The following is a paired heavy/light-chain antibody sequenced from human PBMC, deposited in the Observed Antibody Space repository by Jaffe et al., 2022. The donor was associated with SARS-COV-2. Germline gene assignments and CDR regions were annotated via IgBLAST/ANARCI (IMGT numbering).Light chain of an antibody. V-gene: IGKV3-15*01. J-gene: IGKJ4*01. CDR1: QNINSN. CDR3: QQYNNWPLT. Sequence: EIVMTQSPATLSVSPGERATLSCRASQNINSNLAWYQQKPGQAPRLLIYGASTRTTGIPARFSGSGSGTEFTLTISSLQFEDFVVYYCQQYNNWPLTFGGGTKVEIK. CDR2: GAS.
Heavy chain of an antibody. J-gene: IGHJ6*04. Sequence: QLQLQESGPGLVKPSETLSLTCTVSGGSISSSGYYWGWIRQPPGKGLEWIGTIYYSGSTYYNPSLKSRVTISVDTSKNQFSLRLSSVTAADTAVYYCARSDPDNAILTLDVWGKGTTVTVSS. D-gene: IGHD3-9*01. CDR2: IYYSGST. CDR3: ARSDPDNAILTLDV. V-gene: IGHV4-39*01. CDR1: GGSISSSGYY.